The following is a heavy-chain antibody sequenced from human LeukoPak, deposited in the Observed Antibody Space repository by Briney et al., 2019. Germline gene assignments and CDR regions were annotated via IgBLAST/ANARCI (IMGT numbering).Heavy chain of an antibody. CDR3: ARNSAAGPFGY. J-gene: IGHJ4*02. V-gene: IGHV4-59*01. D-gene: IGHD6-19*01. CDR2: IYYSGST. Sequence: SSETLSLTCTVSGGSISSYHWSWIRQPPGKGLEWIGYIYYSGSTNYNPSLKSRVTISVDTSKNQFSLKLSSVNAADTAVYYCARNSAAGPFGYWGQGTLVTVSS. CDR1: GGSISSYH.